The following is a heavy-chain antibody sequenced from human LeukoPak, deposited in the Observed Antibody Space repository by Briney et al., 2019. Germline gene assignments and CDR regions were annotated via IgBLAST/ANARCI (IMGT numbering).Heavy chain of an antibody. V-gene: IGHV3-30*04. J-gene: IGHJ6*04. CDR1: GFTFSSYA. Sequence: GGSLRLSCAASGFTFSSYAMHWARQAPGKGLEWVAVISYDGSNKYYADSVKGRFTISRDNSKNTLYLQMNSLRVEDTAVYYCARDGDYGGGYYYYYGMDVWGKGTTVTVSS. CDR2: ISYDGSNK. CDR3: ARDGDYGGGYYYYYGMDV. D-gene: IGHD4-17*01.